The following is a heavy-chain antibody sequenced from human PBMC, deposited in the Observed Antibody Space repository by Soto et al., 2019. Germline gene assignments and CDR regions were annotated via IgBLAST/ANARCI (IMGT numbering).Heavy chain of an antibody. D-gene: IGHD3-3*01. V-gene: IGHV4-4*07. CDR3: ARGQRFSHWFDP. CDR2: VYSSGGT. Sequence: SETLSLTCSVSGGSMSSYYWTWIRQPAGKGLEWIGRVYSSGGTHYNSSLKSRVTISLGTSKNQFSLRLISVTAADTAVYYCARGQRFSHWFDPWGQGTLVTVSS. J-gene: IGHJ5*02. CDR1: GGSMSSYY.